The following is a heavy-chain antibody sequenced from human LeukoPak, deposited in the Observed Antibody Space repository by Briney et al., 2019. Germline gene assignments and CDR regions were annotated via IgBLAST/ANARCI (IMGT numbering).Heavy chain of an antibody. V-gene: IGHV3-23*01. J-gene: IGHJ4*02. Sequence: PGGSLRLSCAASGFTFNYYAMSWVPQAPGKGLEWVSGISDNEGRTYYTDSVKGRFTISRDKTKNTVFLQMHNLRADDTAVYFCARHDSFIPYWGQGALVTVSS. D-gene: IGHD5-18*01. CDR1: GFTFNYYA. CDR3: ARHDSFIPY. CDR2: ISDNEGRT.